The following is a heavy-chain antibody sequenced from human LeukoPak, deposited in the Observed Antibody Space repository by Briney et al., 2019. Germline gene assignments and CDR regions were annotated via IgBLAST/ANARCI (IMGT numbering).Heavy chain of an antibody. J-gene: IGHJ4*02. CDR1: GFIFGDYA. Sequence: GGSLRLSCTGSGFIFGDYAMSWVRQAPGKGLEWVGFIRRKPYGGTTEYAASVKGRFTISRDDSRSIAYLQMNSLKTEDTAVYYCTRGGVPYDYAWSHVKGHTFDYWGQGTLVTVSS. D-gene: IGHD3-16*01. V-gene: IGHV3-49*04. CDR2: IRRKPYGGTT. CDR3: TRGGVPYDYAWSHVKGHTFDY.